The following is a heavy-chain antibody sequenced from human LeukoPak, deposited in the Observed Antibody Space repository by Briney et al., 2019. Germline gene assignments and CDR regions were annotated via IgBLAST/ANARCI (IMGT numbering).Heavy chain of an antibody. D-gene: IGHD3-3*01. V-gene: IGHV1-18*01. CDR2: ISAYNGNT. CDR1: GYTFTSYG. CDR3: ARDADYDFWSGYYL. J-gene: IGHJ4*02. Sequence: ASVKVSCKASGYTFTSYGISWVRQAPGQGLEWMGWISAYNGNTNYAQKLQGRVTMTTDTSTSTAYMEPRSLRSDDTAVYYCARDADYDFWSGYYLWGQGTLVTVSS.